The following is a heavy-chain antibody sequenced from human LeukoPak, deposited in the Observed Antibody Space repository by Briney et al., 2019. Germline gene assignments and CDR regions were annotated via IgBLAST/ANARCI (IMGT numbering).Heavy chain of an antibody. V-gene: IGHV1-69*05. D-gene: IGHD3-16*01. CDR3: ARLTGGNYLDY. CDR2: INPKSGTT. Sequence: SVKVSFKASGGTFISYSIVWVRQAPGQGLEWMGGINPKSGTTNYAQKFQGRVTITTDESTRTAFVELSSLRSEDTALFFCARLTGGNYLDYWGQGTLVTVSS. CDR1: GGTFISYS. J-gene: IGHJ4*02.